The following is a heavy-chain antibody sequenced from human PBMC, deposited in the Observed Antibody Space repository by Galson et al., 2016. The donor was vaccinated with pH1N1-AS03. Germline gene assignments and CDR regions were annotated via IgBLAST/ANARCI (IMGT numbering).Heavy chain of an antibody. CDR2: ISGNGYST. J-gene: IGHJ4*02. V-gene: IGHV3-64*01. CDR1: GFTFSSYA. CDR3: ARGPVSYSNYWFPPPDY. D-gene: IGHD6-13*01. Sequence: SLRLSCAASGFTFSSYAMHWVRQALGKGLEYVSAISGNGYSTYYANSVKGRFTISRDNSRSTLFLQMGSLRPEDRAVYYCARGPVSYSNYWFPPPDYWGQGTLVTVSS.